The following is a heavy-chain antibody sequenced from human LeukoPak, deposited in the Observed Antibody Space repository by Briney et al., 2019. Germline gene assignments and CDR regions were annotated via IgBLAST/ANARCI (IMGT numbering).Heavy chain of an antibody. CDR1: GFTFSTHS. Sequence: PGGSLRLSCAASGFTFSTHSMNWVRQAPGKGLEWVSAISGSGGSTYYADSVKGRFTISRDNSKNTLYLQMNSLRAEDTAVYYCAKDRGAVAGNGAFDIWGQGTMVTVSS. V-gene: IGHV3-23*01. D-gene: IGHD6-19*01. CDR2: ISGSGGST. CDR3: AKDRGAVAGNGAFDI. J-gene: IGHJ3*02.